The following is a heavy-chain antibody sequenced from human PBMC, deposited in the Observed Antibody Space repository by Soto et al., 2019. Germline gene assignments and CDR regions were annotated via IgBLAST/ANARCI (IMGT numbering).Heavy chain of an antibody. V-gene: IGHV1-69*12. CDR1: GGTFSSYA. CDR3: ATMKGGSQYYYYGMDV. Sequence: QVQLVQSGAEVKKPGSSVKVSCKASGGTFSSYAISWVRQAPGQGLEWMGGIIPMCGTADYAQKFQGRVTITADESTSTAYMELSSLRSDDTAVYYCATMKGGSQYYYYGMDVWGQGTTVTVSS. CDR2: IIPMCGTA. D-gene: IGHD3-10*01. J-gene: IGHJ6*02.